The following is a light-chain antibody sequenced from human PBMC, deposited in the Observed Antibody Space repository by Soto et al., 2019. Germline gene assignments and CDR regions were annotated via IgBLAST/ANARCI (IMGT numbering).Light chain of an antibody. CDR1: QSISTN. V-gene: IGKV3-15*01. CDR2: GAS. CDR3: QQLDNWPPGWP. J-gene: IGKJ1*01. Sequence: EIVMTQSPAILSVSPGETATLSCRASQSISTNLAWYQQKPGQAPRLLFYGASTRATGVPARFSGSGSGTEFTLTISSLQSEDFAVYYCQQLDNWPPGWPFGQGTKVDIK.